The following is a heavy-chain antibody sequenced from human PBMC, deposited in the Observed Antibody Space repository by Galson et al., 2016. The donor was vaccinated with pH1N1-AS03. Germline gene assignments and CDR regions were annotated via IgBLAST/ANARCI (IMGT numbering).Heavy chain of an antibody. D-gene: IGHD5-12*01. CDR2: ILYSGST. CDR3: ARGPTRVATSKGQTYGLDV. CDR1: GGSISSYY. J-gene: IGHJ6*02. Sequence: LTCTVSGGSISSYYWSWIRQPPGKGLEWIGYILYSGSTFYNPSLKSRVTISVDTSKNLLSLELTSVTSADTAVYYCARGPTRVATSKGQTYGLDVWGQGTTVTVPS. V-gene: IGHV4-59*01.